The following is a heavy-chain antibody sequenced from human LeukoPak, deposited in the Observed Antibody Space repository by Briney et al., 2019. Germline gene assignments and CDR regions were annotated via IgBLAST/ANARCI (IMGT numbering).Heavy chain of an antibody. D-gene: IGHD1-26*01. CDR2: IRSSNEAT. V-gene: IGHV3-48*04. CDR3: ARVARGNYYHFDS. J-gene: IGHJ4*02. CDR1: GFTFSSYS. Sequence: GGSLRLSCAASGFTFSSYSLTWVRQAPGRGLEWVSYIRSSNEATSYADSVKGRFTSSRDYAKNSLYLQMNSLRAEDTAVYYCARVARGNYYHFDSWGQGTLVTVSS.